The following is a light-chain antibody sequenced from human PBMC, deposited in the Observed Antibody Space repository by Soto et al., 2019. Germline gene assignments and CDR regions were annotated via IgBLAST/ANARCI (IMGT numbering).Light chain of an antibody. J-gene: IGLJ2*01. CDR2: DVS. CDR1: SSDVGGYNY. Sequence: QSALTQPASVSGSPGQSITISCTGTSSDVGGYNYVSWYQHLQGKAPKLMIYDVSNRPSGVSNRFSGTKFGNTASLTISGLQAEDEADYYCASYTSISTLVFGGGTKLTVL. V-gene: IGLV2-14*03. CDR3: ASYTSISTLV.